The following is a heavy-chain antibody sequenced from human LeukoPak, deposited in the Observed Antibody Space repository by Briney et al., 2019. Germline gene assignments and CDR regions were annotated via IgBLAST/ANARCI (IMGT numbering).Heavy chain of an antibody. J-gene: IGHJ4*02. CDR3: AKTIYYYSSGPFDY. V-gene: IGHV3-23*01. D-gene: IGHD3-22*01. Sequence: SGGSLRLSCAASGFTFSSYAMSWVRQAPGKGLEWVSAISGSGGSTYYADSVKGRFTISRDNSNNTLYLQMNSLRAEDTAVYYCAKTIYYYSSGPFDYWGQGTLVTVPS. CDR1: GFTFSSYA. CDR2: ISGSGGST.